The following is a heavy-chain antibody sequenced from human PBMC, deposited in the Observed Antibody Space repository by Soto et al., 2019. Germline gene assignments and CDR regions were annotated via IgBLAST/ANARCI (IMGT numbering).Heavy chain of an antibody. V-gene: IGHV5-10-1*01. CDR1: GYSFAGYC. J-gene: IGHJ4*02. CDR3: ARQFYDSDTGSNFQSYFDS. Sequence: GEFLKISCNGSGYSFAGYCITGVRQKPGKGLECMGRIDPSDSQTYYSPAFRGHVTITVTKAITTVFLQWSSLRASDTAMYYCARQFYDSDTGSNFQSYFDSWGQGTPVTVTS. CDR2: IDPSDSQT. D-gene: IGHD3-22*01.